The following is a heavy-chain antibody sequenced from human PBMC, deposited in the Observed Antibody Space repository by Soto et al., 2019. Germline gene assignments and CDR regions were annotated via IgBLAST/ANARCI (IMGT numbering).Heavy chain of an antibody. V-gene: IGHV1-69*01. D-gene: IGHD3-22*01. CDR3: ARDRDYYDRQWVLIH. Sequence: QVQLVQSGAEVKKPGSSVKVSCKASGGTFSSYAISWVRQAPGQGLEWMGGIIPIFGTANYAQKFQGRVTITADEPTSTAYMELSTLRSEDTAVYYCARDRDYYDRQWVLIHWGQGTLVTVSP. CDR2: IIPIFGTA. J-gene: IGHJ4*02. CDR1: GGTFSSYA.